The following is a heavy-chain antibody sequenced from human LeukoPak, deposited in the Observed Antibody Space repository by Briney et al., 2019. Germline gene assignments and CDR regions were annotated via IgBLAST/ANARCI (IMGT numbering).Heavy chain of an antibody. CDR3: ARESGDGYNFNY. CDR1: GFTFSNYW. CDR2: INTDGSST. V-gene: IGHV3-74*01. Sequence: PGGSLRLSCAASGFTFSNYWMHWVRQAPGKGLVWVSRINTDGSSTTYADSVKGRFTISRDNSKNTLYLQMNSLRAEDTAVYYCARESGDGYNFNYWGQGTLVTVSS. D-gene: IGHD5-24*01. J-gene: IGHJ4*02.